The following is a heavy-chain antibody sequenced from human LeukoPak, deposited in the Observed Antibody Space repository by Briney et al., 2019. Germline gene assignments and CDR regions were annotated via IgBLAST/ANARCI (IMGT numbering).Heavy chain of an antibody. V-gene: IGHV3-7*01. D-gene: IGHD6-19*01. J-gene: IGHJ4*02. CDR1: GFIFSSYG. Sequence: GGSLRLSCAASGFIFSSYGMHWVRQAPGKGLEWVANIKEDGSEKNSVDSVKGRFTISRDNAKNSLYLQMNSLGAEDTAVYYCARGWSSGWYFDYWGQGTLVTVSS. CDR3: ARGWSSGWYFDY. CDR2: IKEDGSEK.